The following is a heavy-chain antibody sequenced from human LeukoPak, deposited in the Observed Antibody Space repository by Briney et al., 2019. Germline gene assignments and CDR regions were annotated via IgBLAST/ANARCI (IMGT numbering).Heavy chain of an antibody. CDR2: INPNSGGT. Sequence: GASVKVSCKASGYTFTSYYMHWVRQAPGQGLEWMGWINPNSGGTNYAQKFQGRVTMTRVTSISTAYMELSRLRSDDTAVYYCARGPRIVRDYYYYYMDVWGKGTTVTVSS. CDR1: GYTFTSYY. J-gene: IGHJ6*03. CDR3: ARGPRIVRDYYYYYMDV. D-gene: IGHD3-16*02. V-gene: IGHV1-2*02.